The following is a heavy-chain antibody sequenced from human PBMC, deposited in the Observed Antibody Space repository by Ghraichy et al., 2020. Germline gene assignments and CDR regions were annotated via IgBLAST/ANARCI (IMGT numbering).Heavy chain of an antibody. V-gene: IGHV4-34*01. J-gene: IGHJ4*02. CDR2: INHSGST. Sequence: SETLSLTCAVYGGSFSGYYWSWIRQPPGKGLEWIGEINHSGSTNYNPSLKSRVTISVDTSKNQFSLKLSSVTAADTAVYYCARTTGGFRGVPWGQGTLVTVSS. CDR3: ARTTGGFRGVP. D-gene: IGHD3-10*01. CDR1: GGSFSGYY.